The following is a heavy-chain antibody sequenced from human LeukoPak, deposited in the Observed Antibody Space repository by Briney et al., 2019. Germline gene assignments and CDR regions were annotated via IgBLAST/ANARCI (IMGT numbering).Heavy chain of an antibody. CDR2: IYHSGST. Sequence: SETLSLTCTVSGGSITSNSYYWGWIRQPPGKGLEWIGGIYHSGSTYYNPSLKSRVTISVDTSKNQFSLKLSSVTATDTAVYYCARARSVAGRSFLYWGQGTLVTVSS. J-gene: IGHJ4*02. CDR1: GGSITSNSYY. D-gene: IGHD6-19*01. V-gene: IGHV4-39*07. CDR3: ARARSVAGRSFLY.